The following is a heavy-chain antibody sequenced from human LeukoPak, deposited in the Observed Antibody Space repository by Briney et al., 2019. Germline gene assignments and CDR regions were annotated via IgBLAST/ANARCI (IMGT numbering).Heavy chain of an antibody. CDR2: ISGSGGST. Sequence: GGSLRLSCAASGFTFSSYAMSWVRQAPGKGLEWVSAISGSGGSTYYADSVKGRFTISRDNSKNTLYLQMNSLRAEDTAVYYCAKDLLNMPSGSYYGSAYDYWGQGTLVTVSS. CDR1: GFTFSSYA. D-gene: IGHD1-26*01. J-gene: IGHJ4*02. V-gene: IGHV3-23*01. CDR3: AKDLLNMPSGSYYGSAYDY.